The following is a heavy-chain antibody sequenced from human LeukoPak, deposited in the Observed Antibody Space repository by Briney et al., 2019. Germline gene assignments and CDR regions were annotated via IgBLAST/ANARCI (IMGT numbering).Heavy chain of an antibody. CDR1: GFTFSSYW. D-gene: IGHD6-25*01. V-gene: IGHV3-74*01. J-gene: IGHJ4*02. CDR3: ARGSPAAV. CDR2: INTDGSTT. Sequence: GGSLRLSYAASGFTFSSYWMHCARDAPGKGLVWVSRINTDGSTTNYADSVKGRFTISRDNAENTLYLQMNSLRAEDTAVYYCARGSPAAVWGQGALVSVSS.